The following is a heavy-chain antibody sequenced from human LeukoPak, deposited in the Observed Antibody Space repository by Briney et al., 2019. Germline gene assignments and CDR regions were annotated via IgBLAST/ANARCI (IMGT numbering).Heavy chain of an antibody. CDR2: INHSGST. D-gene: IGHD6-19*01. CDR1: GGSFSGYY. V-gene: IGHV4-34*01. J-gene: IGHJ4*02. Sequence: PSETLSLTCAVYGGSFSGYYWSWIRQPPGKGLEWIGEINHSGSTNYNPSLKSRVTISVDTSKNQFSLKLSSVTAADTAVYYCAKHNEPIAVAGTTFDYWGQGTLVTVSS. CDR3: AKHNEPIAVAGTTFDY.